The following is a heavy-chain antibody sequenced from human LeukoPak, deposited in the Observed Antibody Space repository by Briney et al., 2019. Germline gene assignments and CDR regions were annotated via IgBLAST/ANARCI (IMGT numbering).Heavy chain of an antibody. CDR1: GGSIRSSYYY. J-gene: IGHJ4*02. Sequence: PSETLSLTCTVSGGSIRSSYYYWGWIRQPPGKGLEWIGSIYDSGSTYYNPSLKSRVTISVDTSKNQFSLKLSSVTAADTAVYYCARLYCSSTSCYSLYFDYWGQGTLVTVSS. V-gene: IGHV4-39*01. D-gene: IGHD2-2*02. CDR2: IYDSGST. CDR3: ARLYCSSTSCYSLYFDY.